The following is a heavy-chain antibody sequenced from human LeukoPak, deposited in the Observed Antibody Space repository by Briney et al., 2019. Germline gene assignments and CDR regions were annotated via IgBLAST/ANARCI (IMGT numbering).Heavy chain of an antibody. J-gene: IGHJ5*02. Sequence: SQTLSLTCTVSGGSISSGSYYWSWIRQPAGKGLEWIGRIYTSGSTNYNPSLKSRVTISVDTSKNQFSLKLSSVTAADTAVYYCARSNGKTIAAVSSGFDPWGQGTLVTVSS. D-gene: IGHD6-25*01. CDR3: ARSNGKTIAAVSSGFDP. CDR1: GGSISSGSYY. CDR2: IYTSGST. V-gene: IGHV4-61*02.